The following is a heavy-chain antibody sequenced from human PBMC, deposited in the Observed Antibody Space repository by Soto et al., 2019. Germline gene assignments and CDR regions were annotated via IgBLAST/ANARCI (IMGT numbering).Heavy chain of an antibody. CDR3: ARARITILCMDV. Sequence: SPTLSLTCAISGDSVSSNSAAWNWIRQSPSRGLEWLGRTYYRSKWYNDYAVSVKSRITINPDTSKNQFSLHLNSVTPEYTAVYYCARARITILCMDVWGQGTTVTVSS. V-gene: IGHV6-1*01. D-gene: IGHD3-3*01. CDR1: GDSVSSNSAA. J-gene: IGHJ6*02. CDR2: TYYRSKWYN.